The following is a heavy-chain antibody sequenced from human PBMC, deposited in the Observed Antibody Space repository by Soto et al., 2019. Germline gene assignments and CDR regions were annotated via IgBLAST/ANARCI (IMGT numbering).Heavy chain of an antibody. CDR3: ARLWPFPVTSETAAGTGWFDP. CDR2: IYPGDSDT. V-gene: IGHV5-51*01. CDR1: GYSFTSYW. Sequence: PGESLKISCKGSGYSFTSYWIGWVRQMPGKGLEWMGIIYPGDSDTRYSPSFQGQVTISADKSISTAYLQWSSLKASDTAMYYCARLWPFPVTSETAAGTGWFDPWGQGTLVTVSS. J-gene: IGHJ5*02. D-gene: IGHD6-13*01.